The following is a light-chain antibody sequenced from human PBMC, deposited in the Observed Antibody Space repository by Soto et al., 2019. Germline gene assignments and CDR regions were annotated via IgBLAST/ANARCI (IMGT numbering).Light chain of an antibody. J-gene: IGKJ4*01. CDR2: GTS. CDR1: QGIISTF. Sequence: EIVLTQSPATLSSFPGDRVTLSCRASQGIISTFLAWYQQKPGQPPRLLMYGTSNRATGIPDRFSGSGSGTDFTLTISRLEPEDFAVYYCQQRSDWPLTFGGGTKVDIK. CDR3: QQRSDWPLT. V-gene: IGKV3D-20*02.